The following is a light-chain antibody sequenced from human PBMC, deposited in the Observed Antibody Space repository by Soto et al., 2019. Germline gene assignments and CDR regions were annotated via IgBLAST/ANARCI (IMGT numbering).Light chain of an antibody. Sequence: DIQMTHSPSTLSASVGDRVTITCLASQSISSWLAWYQQKPGKAPKLLIYKASSLESGVPSRLSGSGSGTEFNLTISSLQPDDFATYYCQQYNSYQKSFGQGTKLEIK. CDR1: QSISSW. CDR3: QQYNSYQKS. CDR2: KAS. V-gene: IGKV1-5*03. J-gene: IGKJ2*03.